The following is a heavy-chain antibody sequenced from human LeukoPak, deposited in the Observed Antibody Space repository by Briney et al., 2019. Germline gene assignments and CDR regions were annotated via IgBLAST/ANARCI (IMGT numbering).Heavy chain of an antibody. CDR3: ARDWPTVIADY. CDR1: GYTFTSHG. Sequence: ASVKVSCKTSGYTFTSHGISWVRQAPGEGLEWMGWISANNGDTNYAQKMQGRLTMTTDTSMSTAYMELRSLSYDDTATYYCARDWPTVIADYWGQGTLVTVSS. J-gene: IGHJ4*02. CDR2: ISANNGDT. D-gene: IGHD4-11*01. V-gene: IGHV1-18*01.